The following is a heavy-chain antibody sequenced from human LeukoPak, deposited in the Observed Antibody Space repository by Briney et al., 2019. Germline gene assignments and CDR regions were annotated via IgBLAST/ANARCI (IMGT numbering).Heavy chain of an antibody. D-gene: IGHD3-22*01. J-gene: IGHJ3*02. Sequence: PSETLSLTCTVSGGSISSGGYYWSWIRQHPGKGLEWIGYIYYSGSTYYNPSLKSRVTISVDTSKNQFSLKLSSVTAADTAVYYCARDREGAGYYDSSGYYWDAFDIWGQGTMVTVSS. V-gene: IGHV4-31*03. CDR1: GGSISSGGYY. CDR2: IYYSGST. CDR3: ARDREGAGYYDSSGYYWDAFDI.